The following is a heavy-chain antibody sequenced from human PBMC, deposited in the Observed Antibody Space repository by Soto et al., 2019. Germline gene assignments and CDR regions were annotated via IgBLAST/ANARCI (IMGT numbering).Heavy chain of an antibody. J-gene: IGHJ4*02. D-gene: IGHD3-22*01. CDR1: VYSFTYYY. CDR2: IKPNSGAT. CDR3: ARGSKSNYYNGNGYYPREF. Sequence: EXSVKVSCKASVYSFTYYYMHWVRQAPGQGLEWMGWIKPNSGATNYAQKIQGRVTMTRDTSIRTAYMELSSLTSDDTAVYYCARGSKSNYYNGNGYYPREFWGQGTLVTVSS. V-gene: IGHV1-2*02.